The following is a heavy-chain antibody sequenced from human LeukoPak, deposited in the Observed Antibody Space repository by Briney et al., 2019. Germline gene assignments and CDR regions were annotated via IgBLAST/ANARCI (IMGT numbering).Heavy chain of an antibody. J-gene: IGHJ4*02. Sequence: SETLSLTCTVSGGSISSGGSYWSWIRQPAGKGLEWIGRIHPSGSISYNPSLVSRVTISLDTSKNQFSLKLSSVTAADTAVYYCARGVVVAGLRYYFDSWGQGSLVSVSS. D-gene: IGHD6-19*01. CDR3: ARGVVVAGLRYYFDS. CDR2: IHPSGSI. CDR1: GGSISSGGSY. V-gene: IGHV4-61*02.